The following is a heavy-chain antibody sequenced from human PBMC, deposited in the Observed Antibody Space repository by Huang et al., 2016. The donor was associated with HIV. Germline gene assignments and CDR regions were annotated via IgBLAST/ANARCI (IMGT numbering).Heavy chain of an antibody. CDR1: GGSITDSNYY. CDR3: ARHFGSWSGYFDS. D-gene: IGHD3-10*01. J-gene: IGHJ4*02. V-gene: IGHV4-39*01. CDR2: IYYSGDT. Sequence: QLQLQESGPGLVRPSETLSLICTVSGGSITDSNYYWGWLRQPPGNGLEWIGSIYYSGDTDYNPSLKSRVTMSVDTSKNRFSLDIRSVAVADTAIYYCARHFGSWSGYFDSWGQGTLVPVSS.